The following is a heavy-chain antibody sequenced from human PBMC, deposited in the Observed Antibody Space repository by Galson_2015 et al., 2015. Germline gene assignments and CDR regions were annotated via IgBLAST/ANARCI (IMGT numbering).Heavy chain of an antibody. J-gene: IGHJ2*01. V-gene: IGHV3-23*01. CDR3: ALAWTNYWYFDL. CDR2: ISGSVGSL. CDR1: GFTFSSYA. Sequence: SLRLSCAASGFTFSSYAMSWVRQAPGKGLEWVSSISGSVGSLHYADSVKGRFTISRDNSKNTLYLQMNSLEAEDTAIYYCALAWTNYWYFDLCGRGSLVTVSS. D-gene: IGHD3/OR15-3a*01.